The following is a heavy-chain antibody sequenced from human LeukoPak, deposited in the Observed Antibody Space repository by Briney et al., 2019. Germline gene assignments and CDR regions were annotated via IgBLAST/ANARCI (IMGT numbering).Heavy chain of an antibody. CDR1: GFTFSTSA. D-gene: IGHD5-24*01. CDR2: INNVRSHI. Sequence: PGGSLRLSCAASGFTFSTSAMNWVRQAPGKGLEWVSSINNVRSHIYYADSVRGRFTISRDNANNVLYLQMNSLRAEDTAVYYCARVLVEIGRARGAFDIWGQGTMVTVSS. V-gene: IGHV3-21*06. J-gene: IGHJ3*02. CDR3: ARVLVEIGRARGAFDI.